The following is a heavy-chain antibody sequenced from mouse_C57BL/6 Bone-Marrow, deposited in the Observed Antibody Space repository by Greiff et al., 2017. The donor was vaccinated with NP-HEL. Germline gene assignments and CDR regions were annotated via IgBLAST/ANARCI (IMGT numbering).Heavy chain of an antibody. V-gene: IGHV5-2*01. CDR1: EYEFPSHD. CDR2: INSDGGST. J-gene: IGHJ3*01. CDR3: ARQEIDNGYYGFAY. Sequence: EVHLVESGGGLVQPGESLKLSCESNEYEFPSHDMYWVRKTPEKRLELVAAINSDGGSTYYPDTMERRFIISRDNTKKTLYLQMSILRAEDTAWYYCARQEIDNGYYGFAYWGQGTLVTVSA. D-gene: IGHD2-3*01.